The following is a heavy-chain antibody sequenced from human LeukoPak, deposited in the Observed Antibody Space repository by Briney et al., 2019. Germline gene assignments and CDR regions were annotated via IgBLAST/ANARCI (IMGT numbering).Heavy chain of an antibody. CDR1: GGSISSYY. J-gene: IGHJ4*02. CDR2: IYYSGST. V-gene: IGHV4-59*01. Sequence: SETLSPTCTVSGGSISSYYWSWIRQPPGKGLEWIGYIYYSGSTNYNPSLKSRVTISVDTSKNQFSLKLSSVTAADTAFYYCASESVAAAAFDYWGQGTLVTVSS. D-gene: IGHD6-13*01. CDR3: ASESVAAAAFDY.